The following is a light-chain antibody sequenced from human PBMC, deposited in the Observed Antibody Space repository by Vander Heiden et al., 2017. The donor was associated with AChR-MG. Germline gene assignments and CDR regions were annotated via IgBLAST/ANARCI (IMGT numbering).Light chain of an antibody. J-gene: IGLJ3*02. CDR2: DNN. CDR3: GTWDTSLSAGV. CDR1: NSNIGDNF. Sequence: QSVLTQPPSVSAAPGQTVTISCSGSNSNIGDNFVSWYQQVPGTAPKLLIYDNNKRPSGIPDRFSGSKSGTSATLGITGLQTGDEADYYCGTWDTSLSAGVFGGGTKLTVL. V-gene: IGLV1-51*01.